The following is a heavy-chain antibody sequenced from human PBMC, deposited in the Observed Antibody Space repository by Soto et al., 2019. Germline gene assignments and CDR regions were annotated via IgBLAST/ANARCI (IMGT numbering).Heavy chain of an antibody. CDR2: IIPIFGTA. V-gene: IGHV1-69*01. CDR1: GGTFSSYA. J-gene: IGHJ6*02. D-gene: IGHD6-13*01. CDR3: AIDRIAAAGTGGPYGMDV. Sequence: QVQLVQSGAEVKKPGSSVKVSCKASGGTFSSYAISWVRQAPGQGLEWMGGIIPIFGTANYAQKFQGRVTITEDESTNSAYMELSGLRSEDTAVYCCAIDRIAAAGTGGPYGMDVWGQGTTVTVFS.